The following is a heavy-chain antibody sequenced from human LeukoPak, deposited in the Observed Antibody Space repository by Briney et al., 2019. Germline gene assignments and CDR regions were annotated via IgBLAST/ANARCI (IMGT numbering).Heavy chain of an antibody. J-gene: IGHJ4*02. CDR3: ARDVVSGSYPHFDY. V-gene: IGHV4-61*01. D-gene: IGHD1-26*01. CDR1: GGSVSSGSYY. CDR2: IYYSGST. Sequence: PSETLSLTCTVSGGSVSSGSYYCSWIRQPPGKGLEWIGYIYYSGSTNYNPSLESRVTISVDTSKNQFSLKLSSVTAADTAVYYCARDVVSGSYPHFDYWGQGTLVTVSS.